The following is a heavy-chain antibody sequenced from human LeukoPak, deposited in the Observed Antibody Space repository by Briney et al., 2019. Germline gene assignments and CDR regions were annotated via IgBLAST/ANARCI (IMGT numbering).Heavy chain of an antibody. CDR3: ASRLTTVTTFGY. CDR1: GFAFSSSY. J-gene: IGHJ4*02. V-gene: IGHV3-21*01. D-gene: IGHD4-17*01. CDR2: ISSSSHYI. Sequence: PGGSLRLSCAASGFAFSSSYIHWVRQAPGKGLEWVSSISSSSHYIYYADSVKGRFTISRDNARNSLYLQMHSLRAEDTAVYYCASRLTTVTTFGYWGQGTLVTVSS.